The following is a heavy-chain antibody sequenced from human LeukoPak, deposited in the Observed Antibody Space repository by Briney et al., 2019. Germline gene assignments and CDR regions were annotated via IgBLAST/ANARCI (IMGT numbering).Heavy chain of an antibody. D-gene: IGHD3-10*01. CDR1: GGSISSSNW. Sequence: SDTLSLTCAVSGGSISSSNWWSWVRQPPGKGLELIGEIYHSGSTNYNPSLKSRVTISVDKSKNQFSLKLSSVTAADTAVYYCAPQRDYGSTLFDYWGQGTLVSVSS. CDR3: APQRDYGSTLFDY. V-gene: IGHV4-4*02. J-gene: IGHJ4*02. CDR2: IYHSGST.